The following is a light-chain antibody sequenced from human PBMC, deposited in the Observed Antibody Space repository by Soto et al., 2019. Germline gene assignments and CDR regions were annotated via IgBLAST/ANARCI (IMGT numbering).Light chain of an antibody. Sequence: EKVMTQSPAPRSFPPGERATPSCRASRPVSVNLAWYQQKPGQAPRLLIYGASTRATGVPARFSGSGSGTEFTLTISSLQSEDFAVYYCQQYNDWPPFTFGPGTRVDIK. CDR2: GAS. J-gene: IGKJ3*01. CDR3: QQYNDWPPFT. V-gene: IGKV3-15*01. CDR1: RPVSVN.